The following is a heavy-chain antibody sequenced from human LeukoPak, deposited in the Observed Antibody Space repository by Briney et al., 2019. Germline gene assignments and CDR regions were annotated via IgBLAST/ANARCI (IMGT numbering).Heavy chain of an antibody. V-gene: IGHV4-59*02. J-gene: IGHJ6*02. CDR1: GGSVSINY. Sequence: PSETLSLTCTVSGGSVSINYWAWIRQPPGKALEWIGYVYGGGNTKYNPSLKSRVTISLDTSKNQFSLKLTSVTAADMAVYYCARDRSSWYGMDVWGQGTTVTVSS. CDR2: VYGGGNT. D-gene: IGHD3-3*01. CDR3: ARDRSSWYGMDV.